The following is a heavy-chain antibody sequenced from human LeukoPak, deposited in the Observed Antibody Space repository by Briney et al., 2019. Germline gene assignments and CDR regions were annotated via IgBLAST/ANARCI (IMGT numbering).Heavy chain of an antibody. CDR2: IYYSGST. V-gene: IGHV4-39*07. D-gene: IGHD2-2*01. Sequence: SETLSLTCTVSGGSISSSSYYWGWIRQPPGKGLEWIGSIYYSGSTHYNPSLKSRVTISVDTSKNQFSLKLSSVTAADTAVYYCARVKGVVPAAQNYYYYMDVWGKGTTVTVSS. CDR1: GGSISSSSYY. J-gene: IGHJ6*03. CDR3: ARVKGVVPAAQNYYYYMDV.